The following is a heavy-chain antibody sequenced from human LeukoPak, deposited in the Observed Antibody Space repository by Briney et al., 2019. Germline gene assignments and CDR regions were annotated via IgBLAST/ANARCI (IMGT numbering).Heavy chain of an antibody. Sequence: GGSLRLSCAASGFTFSSYWMSWVRQAPGKGLEWVANIKQDGSEKYYVDSVKGRFIISRDNAKNSLYLQMNSLRAEDTAVYYCARAPLRMIVVVSDAFDIWGQGTMVTVSS. D-gene: IGHD3-22*01. CDR3: ARAPLRMIVVVSDAFDI. CDR1: GFTFSSYW. J-gene: IGHJ3*02. CDR2: IKQDGSEK. V-gene: IGHV3-7*01.